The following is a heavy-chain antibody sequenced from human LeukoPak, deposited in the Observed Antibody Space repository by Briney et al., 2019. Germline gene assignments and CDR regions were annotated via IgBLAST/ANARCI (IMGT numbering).Heavy chain of an antibody. V-gene: IGHV2-5*02. CDR1: GFSLSTSGVG. D-gene: IGHD6-13*01. CDR2: IYWDDDK. J-gene: IGHJ4*02. CDR3: AHRWVGSSCYWVYFDY. Sequence: SGPTLVNPTQTLTLTCTFSGFSLSTSGVGVGWIRQPPGKALEWLALIYWDDDKRYSPSLKSRLTIIKDTSRNQVVLTMTNMDPVDTATYYCAHRWVGSSCYWVYFDYWGQGTLVTVSS.